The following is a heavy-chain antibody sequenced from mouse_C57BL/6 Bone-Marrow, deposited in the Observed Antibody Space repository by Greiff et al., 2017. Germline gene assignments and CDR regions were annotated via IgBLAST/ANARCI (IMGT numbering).Heavy chain of an antibody. V-gene: IGHV1-81*01. D-gene: IGHD1-1*01. Sequence: QVQLQQSGAELARPGASVKLSCKASGYTFTSYGISWVKQRTGQGLEWIGEIYPRSGNTYYNEKFKGKATLTADKSSSTAYMELRSLTSEDSAVYFCAKRGLFITTVVATYYYAMDYWGQGTSVTVSS. CDR1: GYTFTSYG. CDR3: AKRGLFITTVVATYYYAMDY. J-gene: IGHJ4*01. CDR2: IYPRSGNT.